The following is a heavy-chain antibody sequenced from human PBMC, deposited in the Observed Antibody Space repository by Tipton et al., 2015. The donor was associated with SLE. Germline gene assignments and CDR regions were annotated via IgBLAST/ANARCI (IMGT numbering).Heavy chain of an antibody. J-gene: IGHJ4*02. CDR3: ASTTNSVTPYFDY. CDR1: GFTFSSYS. V-gene: IGHV4-39*07. CDR2: IYYSGST. D-gene: IGHD4-17*01. Sequence: LRLSCAASGFTFSSYSMNWVRQAPGKGLEWIGSIYYSGSTYYNPSLKSRVTISVDTSKNQFSLKLSSVTAADTAVYYCASTTNSVTPYFDYWGQGTLVTVSS.